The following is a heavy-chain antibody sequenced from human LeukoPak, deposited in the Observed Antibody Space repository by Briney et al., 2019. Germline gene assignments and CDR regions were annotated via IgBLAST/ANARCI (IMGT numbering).Heavy chain of an antibody. CDR2: ISFDGSNK. Sequence: GGSLRLSCAASGFTFSSYTMDWVRQAPGKGLEWVAVISFDGSNKDYEDSVKGRFTISRDNTNNTLYLQMHSLGAKETAVHYCARDQAARYSYGFSYYDRSGSTDYWGQGTLHTVSS. D-gene: IGHD3-22*01. CDR3: ARDQAARYSYGFSYYDRSGSTDY. V-gene: IGHV3-30-3*01. CDR1: GFTFSSYT. J-gene: IGHJ4*02.